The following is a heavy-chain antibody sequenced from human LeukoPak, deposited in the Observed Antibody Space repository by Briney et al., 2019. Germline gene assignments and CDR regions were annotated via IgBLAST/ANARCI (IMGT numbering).Heavy chain of an antibody. D-gene: IGHD6-25*01. J-gene: IGHJ4*02. CDR3: ARDPQRGVPDYFDY. CDR1: GFTFSSYP. Sequence: GRSLRLSCAASGFTFSSYPMHWVRQAPGKGLEWVSVISYDGSTKYYADSVKGRLTISRDSPKNTLYLQMDSLRAEDTAMYYCARDPQRGVPDYFDYWGQGTLVTVSS. V-gene: IGHV3-30-3*01. CDR2: ISYDGSTK.